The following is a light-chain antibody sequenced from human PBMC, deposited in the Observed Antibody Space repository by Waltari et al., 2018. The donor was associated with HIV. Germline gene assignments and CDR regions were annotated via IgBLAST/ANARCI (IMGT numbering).Light chain of an antibody. J-gene: IGKJ5*01. Sequence: EIVLTQSPGTLSLSPGERATLSCRASQSVSRSYFAWYQQKSGQAPRLLIYGASSRATGIPDRFGGSGSGTDFTLTISRLEPEDFAVYYCQQYGTSCTFGQGTLLEIK. CDR3: QQYGTSCT. CDR2: GAS. V-gene: IGKV3-20*01. CDR1: QSVSRSY.